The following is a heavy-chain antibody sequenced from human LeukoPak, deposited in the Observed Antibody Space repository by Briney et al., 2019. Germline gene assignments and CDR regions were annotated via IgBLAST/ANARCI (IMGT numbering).Heavy chain of an antibody. D-gene: IGHD1-1*01. Sequence: SETLSLTCTVSGGSISSYYWSWIRQPAGKGLEWIGRIYTSGSTNYNPSLKSRVTMSVDTSKNQFSLKLSSVTAADTAAYYCASEKATTGVFDYWGQGTLVTVSS. V-gene: IGHV4-4*07. CDR2: IYTSGST. CDR3: ASEKATTGVFDY. CDR1: GGSISSYY. J-gene: IGHJ4*02.